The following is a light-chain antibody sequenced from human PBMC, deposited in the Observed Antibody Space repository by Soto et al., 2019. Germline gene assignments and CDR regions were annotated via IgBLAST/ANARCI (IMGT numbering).Light chain of an antibody. CDR2: DAS. J-gene: IGKJ4*01. Sequence: EFVLTQSPGTLSLSPGERATLSCRASQTVRNNYLAWYQQKPGQAPRLLIYDASSRATGIPDRFSGGGSGTDFILIISRLEPEDFAVYYCQQFSSYPITFGGGTKVEIK. CDR3: QQFSSYPIT. V-gene: IGKV3-20*01. CDR1: QTVRNNY.